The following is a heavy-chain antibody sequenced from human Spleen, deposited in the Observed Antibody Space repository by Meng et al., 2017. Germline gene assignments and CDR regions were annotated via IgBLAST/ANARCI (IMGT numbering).Heavy chain of an antibody. CDR1: GFSLTTTGVA. CDR2: IYWDDDK. V-gene: IGHV2-5*02. D-gene: IGHD3-10*01. CDR3: ARRTTMARGGGLDS. J-gene: IGHJ4*02. Sequence: QITLKESGPTLVKPTQTLTLTCTFSGFSLTTTGVAVAWIRQPPGKALEWLALIYWDDDKRYSPSLESRLSITKDTVKNQVVLTMANMDPVDTATYYCARRTTMARGGGLDSWGQGTLVTVSS.